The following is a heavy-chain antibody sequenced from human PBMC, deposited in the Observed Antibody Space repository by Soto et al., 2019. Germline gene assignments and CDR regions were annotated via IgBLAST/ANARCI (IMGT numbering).Heavy chain of an antibody. CDR2: INHSGST. Sequence: QVQLQQWGAGLLKPSETLSLTCAVYGGSFSGYYWSWIRQPPGKGLEWIGEINHSGSTNYNPSLKSRVTISVDTSKNQFSRKLSSVTAAGTAVYYCAHRRASKRYGMDVWGQGTTVTVSS. J-gene: IGHJ6*02. CDR1: GGSFSGYY. CDR3: AHRRASKRYGMDV. V-gene: IGHV4-34*01. D-gene: IGHD1-1*01.